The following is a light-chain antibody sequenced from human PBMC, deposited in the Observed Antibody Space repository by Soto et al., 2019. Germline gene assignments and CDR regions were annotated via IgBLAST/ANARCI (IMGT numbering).Light chain of an antibody. Sequence: EIGLTQSPGTLSLSPGERATLSCRASQSVSSSYLAWYQQKPGQAPRLLIYGASSRATGIPDRFSGSGSGTDFTLTISRLEPEDFAVYYCHQYGSSPYTFGQWTKLEIK. J-gene: IGKJ2*01. V-gene: IGKV3-20*01. CDR1: QSVSSSY. CDR2: GAS. CDR3: HQYGSSPYT.